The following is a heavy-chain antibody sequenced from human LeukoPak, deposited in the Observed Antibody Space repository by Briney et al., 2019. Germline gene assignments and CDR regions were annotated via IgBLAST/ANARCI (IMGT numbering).Heavy chain of an antibody. V-gene: IGHV4-38-2*02. CDR1: GYSISSGYY. CDR2: IYHSGST. D-gene: IGHD6-13*01. J-gene: IGHJ4*02. CDR3: ARVNSRIAAAGSFDY. Sequence: PSETLSLTCTVSGYSISSGYYWGWIRQPPGKGLEWIGSIYHSGSTYYNPSLKSRVTISVDTSKNQFSLKLSSVTAADTAVYYCARVNSRIAAAGSFDYWGQGTLVTVSS.